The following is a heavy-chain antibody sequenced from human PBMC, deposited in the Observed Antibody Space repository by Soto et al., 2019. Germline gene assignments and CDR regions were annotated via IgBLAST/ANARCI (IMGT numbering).Heavy chain of an antibody. J-gene: IGHJ3*02. CDR2: IYWDDDK. D-gene: IGHD2-15*01. Sequence: QITLKESGPMLVKPPQTLTLTCTFSGFSLITSGVGVGCIRLPPGKALEWLALIYWDDDKRYSPSLGSRLTITKYTSRSQVVLTVTNMYPVDTATYYCAHRPCSGGSCYNTFDIWGQGKMVTLSS. CDR3: AHRPCSGGSCYNTFDI. CDR1: GFSLITSGVG. V-gene: IGHV2-5*02.